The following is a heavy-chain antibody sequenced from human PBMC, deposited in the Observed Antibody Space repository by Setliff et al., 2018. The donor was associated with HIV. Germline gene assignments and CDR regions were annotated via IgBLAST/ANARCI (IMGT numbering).Heavy chain of an antibody. J-gene: IGHJ3*02. Sequence: SETLSLTCTVSGGSISSSSYYWGWIRQLPGKGLEWIGSIYYSGSTYYNPSLKSRVTISVDTSKNQFSLKLSSVTAADTAVYYCARRQQLWLLYAFDIWGQGTMVTVSS. D-gene: IGHD5-18*01. CDR2: IYYSGST. CDR1: GGSISSSSYY. CDR3: ARRQQLWLLYAFDI. V-gene: IGHV4-39*01.